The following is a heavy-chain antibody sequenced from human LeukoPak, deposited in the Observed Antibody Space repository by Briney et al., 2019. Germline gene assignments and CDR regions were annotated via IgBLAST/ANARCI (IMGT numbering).Heavy chain of an antibody. CDR1: GYSFTSYW. V-gene: IGHV5-51*01. CDR3: ARHRRATVNHYYYGMDV. CDR2: TYPGDSDT. Sequence: GESLKISCKGSGYSFTSYWIGWVRQMPGKGLEWMGITYPGDSDTRYSPSFQGQVTISADKSISTAYLQWSSLKASDTAMYYCARHRRATVNHYYYGMDVWAKGPRSPSP. J-gene: IGHJ6*02. D-gene: IGHD4-17*01.